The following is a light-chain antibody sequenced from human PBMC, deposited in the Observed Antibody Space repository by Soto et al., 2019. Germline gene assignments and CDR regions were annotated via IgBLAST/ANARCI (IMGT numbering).Light chain of an antibody. J-gene: IGLJ2*01. Sequence: QSVLTQPASVSGSPGQSITIFCTGTSSDVGGYNYVSWHQQYPGKAPKLMIYEVNNRPSGVSNRFSGSKSGNTASLTISGLQADDEADYYCSSYTTDNTRVFGGGTKLTVL. CDR1: SSDVGGYNY. CDR3: SSYTTDNTRV. CDR2: EVN. V-gene: IGLV2-14*01.